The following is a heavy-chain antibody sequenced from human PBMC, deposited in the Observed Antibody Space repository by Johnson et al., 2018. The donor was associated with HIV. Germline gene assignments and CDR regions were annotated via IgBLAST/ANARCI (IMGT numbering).Heavy chain of an antibody. CDR1: GFNFTNYW. CDR2: IKQDGNKR. Sequence: VQLVESGGGLAKPGGSLKVSCAASGFNFTNYWMSWVRQAPGKGLEWVANIKQDGNKRYYVGSVRGRFTISRDNAENLLTLQMNSLRAEDTAVYYCARPYSESIYAAFSLWGQGTMVTVSS. D-gene: IGHD2/OR15-2a*01. J-gene: IGHJ3*01. CDR3: ARPYSESIYAAFSL. V-gene: IGHV3-7*01.